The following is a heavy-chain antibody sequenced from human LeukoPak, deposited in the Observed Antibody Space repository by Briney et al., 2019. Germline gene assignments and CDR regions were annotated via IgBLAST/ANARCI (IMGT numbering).Heavy chain of an antibody. CDR3: AKEARPTLRFLEWYHDAFDI. D-gene: IGHD3-3*01. CDR2: ISSSSSTI. J-gene: IGHJ3*02. V-gene: IGHV3-48*04. CDR1: GFTFSSYS. Sequence: GGSLRLSCAASGFTFSSYSMNWVRQAPGKGLEWVSYISSSSSTIFYADSVKGRFTISRDNAKNSLYLQMNSLRAEDTAVYYCAKEARPTLRFLEWYHDAFDIWGQGTMVTVSS.